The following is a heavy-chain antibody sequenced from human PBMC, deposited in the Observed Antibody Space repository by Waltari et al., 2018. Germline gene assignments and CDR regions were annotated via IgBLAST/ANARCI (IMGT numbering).Heavy chain of an antibody. CDR2: MHPSGST. CDR3: ARGPDHAKTGY. CDR1: GGSFSGYY. Sequence: QVQLQQWGAGLLKPSENLSLTCAVYGGSFSGYYGSWIRQPPGKGLEWIGEMHPSGSTYYNPSLQSRVTILVDTSKNQLSLKLSSVTAADTAVYYCARGPDHAKTGYWGQGTLVTVSS. V-gene: IGHV4-34*01. J-gene: IGHJ4*02.